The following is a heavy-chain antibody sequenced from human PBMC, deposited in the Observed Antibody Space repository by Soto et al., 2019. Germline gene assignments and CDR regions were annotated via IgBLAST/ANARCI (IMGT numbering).Heavy chain of an antibody. CDR1: GFTFTRYS. V-gene: IGHV3-21*06. CDR2: ISSTTNYI. J-gene: IGHJ4*02. CDR3: ARESEDITSNFDY. Sequence: GGSLRLSCAASGFTFTRYSMNWVRQAPGKGLEWVSSISSTTNYIYYGDSMKGRFTISRDNAKNSLYLEMNSLRAEDTAVYYCARESEDITSNFDYWRQGTLVTVSS.